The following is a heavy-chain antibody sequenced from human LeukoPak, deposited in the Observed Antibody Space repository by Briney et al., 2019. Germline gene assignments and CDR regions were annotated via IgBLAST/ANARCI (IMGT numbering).Heavy chain of an antibody. Sequence: GTSVKVSCKASGFTFTSSAMQWVRQARGQRLEWIGWIVVGSGNTNYAQKFQERVTITRDMSTSTAYMELSSLRSEDTAVYYCAAPTYDYGGNSDQSSRYFDLWGRGTLVTVSS. CDR1: GFTFTSSA. V-gene: IGHV1-58*02. CDR3: AAPTYDYGGNSDQSSRYFDL. J-gene: IGHJ2*01. CDR2: IVVGSGNT. D-gene: IGHD4-23*01.